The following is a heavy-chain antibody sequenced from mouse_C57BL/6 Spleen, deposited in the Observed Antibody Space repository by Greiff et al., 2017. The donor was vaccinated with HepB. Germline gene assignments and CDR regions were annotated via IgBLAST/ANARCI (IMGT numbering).Heavy chain of an antibody. CDR2: IYPRDGST. Sequence: VQLQQSDAELVKPGASVKISCKVSGYTFTDHTIHWMKQRPEQGLEWIGYIYPRDGSTKYNEKFKGKVTLTADKSSSTAYMQLNSLTSEDSAVYFCARGPFYGNSYYAMDYLGQGTSVPVSS. CDR1: GYTFTDHT. D-gene: IGHD2-10*01. J-gene: IGHJ4*01. V-gene: IGHV1-78*01. CDR3: ARGPFYGNSYYAMDY.